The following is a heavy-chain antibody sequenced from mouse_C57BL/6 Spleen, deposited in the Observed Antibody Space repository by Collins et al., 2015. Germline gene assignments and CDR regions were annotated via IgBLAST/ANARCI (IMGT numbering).Heavy chain of an antibody. CDR2: IYWDDDK. J-gene: IGHJ4*01. D-gene: IGHD5-5*01. CDR1: GFSLSTSGMG. CDR3: ARDYRGYYAMDY. V-gene: IGHV8-12*01. Sequence: QVTLKESGPGILQSSQTLSLTCSFSGFSLSTSGMGVSWIRQPLGKGLEWLAHIYWDDDKRYNPSLKSRLTISKDTSRNQVFLKITSVDTADTATYYCARDYRGYYAMDYWGQGTSVAVSS.